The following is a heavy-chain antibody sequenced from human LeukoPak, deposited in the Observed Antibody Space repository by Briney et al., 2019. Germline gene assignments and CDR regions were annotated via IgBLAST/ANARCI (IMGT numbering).Heavy chain of an antibody. CDR2: ISPGGGDI. V-gene: IGHV3-11*01. Sequence: GGSLRLSCAASGFTFNDYHMNWIRQAPGKGLEWISYISPGGGDIYFADSVKGRFTLSRDNSKNSLDLQVSILTAEDTAVYYCASGRDIEVAGPGGYFDHWGQGTLVTVSS. CDR3: ASGRDIEVAGPGGYFDH. D-gene: IGHD6-19*01. J-gene: IGHJ4*02. CDR1: GFTFNDYH.